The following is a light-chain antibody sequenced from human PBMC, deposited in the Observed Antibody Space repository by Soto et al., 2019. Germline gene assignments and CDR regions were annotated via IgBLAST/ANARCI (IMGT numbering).Light chain of an antibody. J-gene: IGKJ4*01. Sequence: EIVLTQSPDTLSFSPGDRATLSCRASHSVSSTYLAWYQQKPGQAPRLLIYGAFNRATGIPDRFSGSGSGTDFTLTISRLEPEDFAVYYCQQYGQSPPLTFGGGTKVDSK. V-gene: IGKV3-20*01. CDR3: QQYGQSPPLT. CDR2: GAF. CDR1: HSVSSTY.